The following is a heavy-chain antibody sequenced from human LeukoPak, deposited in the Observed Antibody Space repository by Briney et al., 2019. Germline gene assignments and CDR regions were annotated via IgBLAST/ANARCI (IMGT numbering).Heavy chain of an antibody. CDR2: IHYSGVT. Sequence: SETLSLTCTVSGGSISSDNYYWGWIRQPPGMALEWVGSIHYSGVTYYNPSLKSRVTISVDPSKNHFSLKLSSVTAADTAVYYCARQIHGERKLDWFDPWGQGTLVTVSS. D-gene: IGHD3-10*01. V-gene: IGHV4-39*02. CDR1: GGSISSDNYY. CDR3: ARQIHGERKLDWFDP. J-gene: IGHJ5*02.